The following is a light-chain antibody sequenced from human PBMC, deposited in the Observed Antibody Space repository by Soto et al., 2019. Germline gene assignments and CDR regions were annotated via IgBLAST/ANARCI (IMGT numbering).Light chain of an antibody. CDR2: KDS. CDR3: QSADSSGTSRV. CDR1: ALPNQY. V-gene: IGLV3-25*02. Sequence: SYELTQPPSVSVSPGQTARITCSGDALPNQYAYWYQQKPGQAPVLVIYKDSERPSGIPERFSGSSSGTTVTLTISGVQAEDEADYYCQSADSSGTSRVFGGGTKLTVL. J-gene: IGLJ3*02.